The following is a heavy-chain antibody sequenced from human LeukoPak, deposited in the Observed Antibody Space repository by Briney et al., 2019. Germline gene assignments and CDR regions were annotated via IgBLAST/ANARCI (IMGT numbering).Heavy chain of an antibody. CDR3: ARETGAAALN. CDR1: GFTFSSYA. CDR2: ISGSGGST. J-gene: IGHJ3*01. Sequence: PGGSLRLSCAASGFTFSSYAMSWVRQTPGKGLEWVSTISGSGGSTYYADSVKGRFTISRDNSKNTLYLQMNSLRVEDTAVYYCARETGAAALNWGQGTVVTVSS. V-gene: IGHV3-23*01. D-gene: IGHD6-13*01.